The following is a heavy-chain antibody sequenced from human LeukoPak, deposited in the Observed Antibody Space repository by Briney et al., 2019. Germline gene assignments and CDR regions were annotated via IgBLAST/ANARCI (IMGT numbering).Heavy chain of an antibody. CDR2: ISGSGGST. D-gene: IGHD3-22*01. J-gene: IGHJ4*02. V-gene: IGHV3-23*01. CDR1: GFTFSSYA. Sequence: GGSLRLSCAASGFTFSSYAMSWVRQAPGKGLEWVSAISGSGGSTYYADSVKGRFTISRDNSKNTLYLQMNSLRAEDTAVYYCAKDLAGDSSGYYYSGGWYFDYWGQGTLVTVSS. CDR3: AKDLAGDSSGYYYSGGWYFDY.